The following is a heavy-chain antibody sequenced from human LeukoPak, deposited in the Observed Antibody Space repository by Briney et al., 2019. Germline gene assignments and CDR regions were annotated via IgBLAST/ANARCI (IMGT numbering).Heavy chain of an antibody. CDR3: ARTSGYSYGYYFDY. CDR1: GYTFTGYY. Sequence: ASVKVSCKASGYTFTGYYMHWVRQAPGQGLEWMGWINPNSGGTNYAQKFQGRVTMTRDTSISTAYMELSSLRSEDTAVYYCARTSGYSYGYYFDYWGQGTLVTVSS. CDR2: INPNSGGT. J-gene: IGHJ4*02. D-gene: IGHD5-18*01. V-gene: IGHV1-2*02.